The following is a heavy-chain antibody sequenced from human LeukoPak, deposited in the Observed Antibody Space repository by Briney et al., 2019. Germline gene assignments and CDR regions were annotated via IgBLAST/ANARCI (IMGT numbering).Heavy chain of an antibody. CDR3: ARDRSGIGVFDY. D-gene: IGHD6-19*01. CDR1: GFTVSSNY. CDR2: IYSGGST. J-gene: IGHJ4*02. Sequence: GGSLRLSCAASGFTVSSNYMGWVRQAPGKGLEWVSVIYSGGSTYYADSVKGRFTISRDNSKNTLYLQMDSLRAEDTAVYYCARDRSGIGVFDYWGQGTLVTVSS. V-gene: IGHV3-53*01.